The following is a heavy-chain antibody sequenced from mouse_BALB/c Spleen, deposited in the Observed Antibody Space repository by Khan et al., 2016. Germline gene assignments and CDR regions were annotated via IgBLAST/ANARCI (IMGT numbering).Heavy chain of an antibody. D-gene: IGHD2-2*01. Sequence: VQLQESGPGLVAPSQSLSITCTVSGFSLIAYGVNWVRQPPGKSLEWLGMIWGDGTTDYNSALKSRLNIPKDNSKSQVFLKMNSLQTDDTARYYCARDGWGYYAMDYWGQGTSVTVSS. CDR3: ARDGWGYYAMDY. J-gene: IGHJ4*01. CDR2: IWGDGTT. V-gene: IGHV2-6-7*01. CDR1: GFSLIAYG.